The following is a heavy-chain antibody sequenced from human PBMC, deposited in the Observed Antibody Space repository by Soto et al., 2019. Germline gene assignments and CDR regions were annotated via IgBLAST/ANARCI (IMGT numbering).Heavy chain of an antibody. J-gene: IGHJ5*02. V-gene: IGHV1-46*01. CDR3: AREGITIFGVVIPGWFDP. CDR2: INPSGGST. D-gene: IGHD3-3*01. Sequence: RASVKVSCKASGYTFTSYYMHWVRQAPGQGLEWMGIINPSGGSTSYAQKFQGRVTMTRDTSTSTVYMELSSLRSEDTAVYYCAREGITIFGVVIPGWFDPWGQGTLVTVSS. CDR1: GYTFTSYY.